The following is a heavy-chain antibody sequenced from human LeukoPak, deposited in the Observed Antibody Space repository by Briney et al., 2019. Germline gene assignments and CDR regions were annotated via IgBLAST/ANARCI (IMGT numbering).Heavy chain of an antibody. Sequence: PSETLSLTCAVYGGSFSGYYWSWIRQPPGKGLEWIGEINHSGSTNYNPSLKSRVTISVDTSKNQFSLKLSSVTAADTAVYYCATQHIVVVVAATLRWSNWFDPWGQGTLVTVS. J-gene: IGHJ5*02. CDR3: ATQHIVVVVAATLRWSNWFDP. D-gene: IGHD2-15*01. CDR2: INHSGST. CDR1: GGSFSGYY. V-gene: IGHV4-34*01.